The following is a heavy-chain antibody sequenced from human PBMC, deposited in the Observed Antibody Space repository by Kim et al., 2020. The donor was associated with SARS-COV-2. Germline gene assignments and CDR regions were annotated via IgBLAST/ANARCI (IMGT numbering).Heavy chain of an antibody. V-gene: IGHV1-18*01. D-gene: IGHD2-21*01. CDR1: GYTFTSYG. CDR2: ISANSGKT. J-gene: IGHJ4*02. Sequence: ASVKVSCKPSGYTFTSYGVTWVRQAPGQGLEWMGWISANSGKTKYAQNFQGRVTMTTDSATSTAYMELRNLRFDDTAVYYCARDGIAVPATFLASWGQGT. CDR3: ARDGIAVPATFLAS.